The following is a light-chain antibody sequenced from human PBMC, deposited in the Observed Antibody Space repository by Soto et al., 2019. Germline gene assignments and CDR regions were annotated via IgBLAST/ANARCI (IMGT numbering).Light chain of an antibody. Sequence: QPVLTQPPSVSGAQGQRVTISCTGSSSNIGAGYDVHWYQQLPGTAPKLLIYGNSNRPSGVPDRFSGSKSGTSASLAITGLQAEDEADYYCQSYDSSLSGSGVFGTGTKLTVL. CDR1: SSNIGAGYD. CDR2: GNS. J-gene: IGLJ1*01. V-gene: IGLV1-40*01. CDR3: QSYDSSLSGSGV.